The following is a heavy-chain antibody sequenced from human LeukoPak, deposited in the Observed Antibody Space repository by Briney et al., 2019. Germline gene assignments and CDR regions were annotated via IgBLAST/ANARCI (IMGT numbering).Heavy chain of an antibody. Sequence: SETLSLTCTVSGGSISSSSYYWGWIRQPPGKGLEWIGSIYYSGSTYYNPSLKRRVTISVDTSKNQFSLKLSSVTAADTAVYYCARQGIVGAALIDYWGQGTLVTVSS. J-gene: IGHJ4*02. CDR3: ARQGIVGAALIDY. CDR2: IYYSGST. CDR1: GGSISSSSYY. D-gene: IGHD1-26*01. V-gene: IGHV4-39*01.